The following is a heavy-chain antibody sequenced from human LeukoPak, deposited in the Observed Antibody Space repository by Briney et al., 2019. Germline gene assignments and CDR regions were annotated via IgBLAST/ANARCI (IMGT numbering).Heavy chain of an antibody. CDR2: IRYDESKE. Sequence: GGSLRLSCAASGVTFSSYGWHWVRQAPGKGLEWVAFIRYDESKEYYADSVKGRFTISRDNSKNTLYLQMSSLRVEDTAVYHCVKDYLVEAQRVYYLDYWGQGSLVTVSS. CDR1: GVTFSSYG. J-gene: IGHJ4*02. D-gene: IGHD1-26*01. V-gene: IGHV3-30*02. CDR3: VKDYLVEAQRVYYLDY.